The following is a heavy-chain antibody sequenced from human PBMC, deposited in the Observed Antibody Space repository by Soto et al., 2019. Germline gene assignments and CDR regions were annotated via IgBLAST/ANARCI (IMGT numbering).Heavy chain of an antibody. CDR3: AKDIGYSGYEGWYFEL. CDR2: TSYHGHKE. CDR1: GFTFSTCG. V-gene: IGHV3-30*18. D-gene: IGHD5-12*01. Sequence: QVQLVESGGGVVQPGRSLRLSCAASGFTFSTCGMHWVRQAPGKGLEWVALTSYHGHKEYYADSVKGRFTISRDNSKNTLYLQMNSLRAEDTAVYYCAKDIGYSGYEGWYFELWGRGTLVTVSS. J-gene: IGHJ2*01.